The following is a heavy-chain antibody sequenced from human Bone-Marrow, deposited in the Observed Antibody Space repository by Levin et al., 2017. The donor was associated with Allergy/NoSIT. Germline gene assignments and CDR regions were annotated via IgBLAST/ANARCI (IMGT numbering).Heavy chain of an antibody. D-gene: IGHD6-6*01. CDR2: IGTAGDT. CDR1: GFTFSSYD. Sequence: GESLKISCAASGFTFSSYDMHWVRQATGKGLEWVSAIGTAGDTYYPGSVKGRFTISRENAKNSLYLQMNSLRAGDTAVYYCARAAEAYSSSSMWFDPWGQGTLVTVSS. CDR3: ARAAEAYSSSSMWFDP. J-gene: IGHJ5*02. V-gene: IGHV3-13*01.